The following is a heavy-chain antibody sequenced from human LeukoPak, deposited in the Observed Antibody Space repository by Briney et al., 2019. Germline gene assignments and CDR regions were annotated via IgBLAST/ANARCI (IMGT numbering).Heavy chain of an antibody. J-gene: IGHJ1*01. D-gene: IGHD5-12*01. CDR1: GGSISNSSYY. V-gene: IGHV4-39*01. CDR2: LYYSGTT. Sequence: PSETLSLTCTVSGGSISNSSYYWGWIRQPPGKGLEWIGSLYYSGTTYYNPSLKSRVTISVDTSKNQFSLKLSSVTAADTAVYYCARLRGAEYFQHWGQGTLVTIFS. CDR3: ARLRGAEYFQH.